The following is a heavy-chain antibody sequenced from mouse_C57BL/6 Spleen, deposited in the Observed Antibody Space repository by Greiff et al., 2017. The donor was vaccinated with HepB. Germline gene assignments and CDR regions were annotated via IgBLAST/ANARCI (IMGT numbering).Heavy chain of an antibody. V-gene: IGHV1-47*01. CDR2: FHPYNDDT. Sequence: QVQLQQSGAELVKPGASVKMSCKASGYTFTTYPIEWMKQNHGKSLEWIGNFHPYNDDTKYNEKFKGKATLTVETSSSTVYMQLSRLTSDDSAAYYGARDRVGNGLRYFDVWGTGTTVTVSS. CDR1: GYTFTTYP. J-gene: IGHJ1*03. D-gene: IGHD1-1*01. CDR3: ARDRVGNGLRYFDV.